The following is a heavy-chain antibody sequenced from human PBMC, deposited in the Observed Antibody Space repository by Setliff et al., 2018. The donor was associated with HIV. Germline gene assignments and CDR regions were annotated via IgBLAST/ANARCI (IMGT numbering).Heavy chain of an antibody. V-gene: IGHV4-61*01. CDR3: ASSNYRFVYFDY. J-gene: IGHJ4*02. Sequence: PSETLSLTCRVFGASISGSNHYMSWIRQPPGKGLEWIGYIYYSGSTNYNPSLKSRVTISVDTSKNQFSLKLSSVTAADTAVYYCASSNYRFVYFDYWGQGTLVTVSS. D-gene: IGHD1-7*01. CDR1: GASISGSNHY. CDR2: IYYSGST.